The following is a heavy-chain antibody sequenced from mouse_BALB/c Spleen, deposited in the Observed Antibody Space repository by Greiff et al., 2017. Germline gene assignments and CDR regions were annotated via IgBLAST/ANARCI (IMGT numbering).Heavy chain of an antibody. V-gene: IGHV1S56*01. CDR2: IYPGNVNT. CDR1: GYTFTSYY. Sequence: VQLQQSGPELVKPGASVRISCKASGYTFTSYYIHWVKQRPGQGLEWIGWIYPGNVNTKYNEKFKGKATLTADKSSSTAYMQLSSLTSEDSAVYFCARALLRSGMDYWGQGTSVTVSS. J-gene: IGHJ4*01. D-gene: IGHD1-1*01. CDR3: ARALLRSGMDY.